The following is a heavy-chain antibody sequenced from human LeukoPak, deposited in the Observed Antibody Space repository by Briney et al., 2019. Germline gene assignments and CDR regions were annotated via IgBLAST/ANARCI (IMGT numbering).Heavy chain of an antibody. Sequence: PGGSLRLSCAASGFRVSGYDLNWIRQAPGKGLEWIAYISISSSNIHYADSVRGRFTISRDNANNSLYLQMNSLRAEDTAVYYCARMPGFYYYDSSGRGPYYYYGMDVWGQGTTVTVSS. CDR1: GFRVSGYD. V-gene: IGHV3-11*06. CDR2: ISISSSNI. D-gene: IGHD3-22*01. J-gene: IGHJ6*02. CDR3: ARMPGFYYYDSSGRGPYYYYGMDV.